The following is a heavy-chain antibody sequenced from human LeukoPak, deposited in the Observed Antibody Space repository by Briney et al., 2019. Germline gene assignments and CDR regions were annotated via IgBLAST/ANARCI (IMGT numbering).Heavy chain of an antibody. D-gene: IGHD1/OR15-1a*01. Sequence: QPGGSLRLSCAASGFTFSGYWMTGVRQAPGKGLEWVAIIKPDGSENYYVDSVKGRFTISRDNTKNSLCLQMNNLRAEDTAVYYCARNKGDDWGQGTLVTVSS. CDR1: GFTFSGYW. CDR2: IKPDGSEN. V-gene: IGHV3-7*01. J-gene: IGHJ4*02. CDR3: ARNKGDD.